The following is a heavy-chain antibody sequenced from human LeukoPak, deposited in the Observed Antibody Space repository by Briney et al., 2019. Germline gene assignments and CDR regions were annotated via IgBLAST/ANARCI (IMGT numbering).Heavy chain of an antibody. Sequence: PGGSLRLSCAASGFTFSSYAMSWVRQAPGKGLEWVSAISGSGGSTYYADSVKGRFTISRDNSKNTLYLQMNSLRAEDTAVYYCAKGHGIYKTSSARSLYYWGQGTLVTVSS. CDR3: AKGHGIYKTSSARSLYY. CDR1: GFTFSSYA. CDR2: ISGSGGST. V-gene: IGHV3-23*01. J-gene: IGHJ4*02. D-gene: IGHD1-14*01.